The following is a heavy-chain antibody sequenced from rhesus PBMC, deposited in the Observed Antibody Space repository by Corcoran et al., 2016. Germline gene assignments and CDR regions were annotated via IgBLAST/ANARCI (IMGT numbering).Heavy chain of an antibody. V-gene: IGHV4-73*01. CDR1: GGSISGYYY. CDR3: ASGSHCSGGVCYRY. Sequence: QVQLQQWGEGLVKPSETLSLTCAVYGGSISGYYYWSWIRQPPGKGLEWIGYIYGNSASTNYNPALNSLFTLPLDTSTSQLSLKLSSVTAADTAVYYCASGSHCSGGVCYRYWGQGVLVTVSS. D-gene: IGHD2-39*02. CDR2: IYGNSAST. J-gene: IGHJ4*01.